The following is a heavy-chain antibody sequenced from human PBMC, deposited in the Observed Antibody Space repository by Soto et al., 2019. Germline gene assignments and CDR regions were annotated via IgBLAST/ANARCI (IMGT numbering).Heavy chain of an antibody. J-gene: IGHJ4*02. CDR1: GGIFTNYT. Sequence: QVQLVQSGAEMKRLGSSLKVSCETSGGIFTNYTFHWVRQAPGQGLEWMGWIIPVLDIANYAHKLQGRITITADKSTSTAYLELTSLKFEDTAIYFCAKAPTASSPFDYWGQGTLVTVSS. CDR2: IIPVLDIA. CDR3: AKAPTASSPFDY. D-gene: IGHD1-26*01. V-gene: IGHV1-69*02.